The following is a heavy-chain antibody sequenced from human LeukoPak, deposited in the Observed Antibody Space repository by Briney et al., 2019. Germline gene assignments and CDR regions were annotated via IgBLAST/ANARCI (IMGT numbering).Heavy chain of an antibody. V-gene: IGHV3-73*01. CDR3: TSLGEYSGSSADY. CDR1: GFTFSGSA. Sequence: GGSLRLSCAASGFTFSGSAMHWVRQASGKGLEWVGRIRSKANSYATAYAASVKGRFAISRDDSKNTAYLQMNSLKTEDTAVYYCTSLGEYSGSSADYWGQGTLVTVSS. D-gene: IGHD1-26*01. J-gene: IGHJ4*02. CDR2: IRSKANSYAT.